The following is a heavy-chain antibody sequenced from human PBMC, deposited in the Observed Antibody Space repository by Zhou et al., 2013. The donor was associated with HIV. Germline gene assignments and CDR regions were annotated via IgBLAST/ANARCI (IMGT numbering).Heavy chain of an antibody. CDR3: ARTQQLVGNYYYYYMDV. D-gene: IGHD6-13*01. Sequence: QVQLVQSGAEVKKPGSSVKVSCKASGGTFSSYAISWVRQAPGQGLEWMGGIIPIFGTANYAQKFQGRVTITTDESTSTAYMELSSLRSEDTAVYYCARTQQLVGNYYYYYMDVWGKGDHGHRLL. CDR2: IIPIFGTA. CDR1: GGTFSSYA. V-gene: IGHV1-69*05. J-gene: IGHJ6*03.